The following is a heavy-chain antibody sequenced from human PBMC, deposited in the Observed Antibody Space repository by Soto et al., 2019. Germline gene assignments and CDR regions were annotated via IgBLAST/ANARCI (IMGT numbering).Heavy chain of an antibody. D-gene: IGHD3-16*01. J-gene: IGHJ4*02. CDR2: ISSSSSYT. Sequence: GGSLRLSCAASGFTFSDYYMSWIRQAPGKGLEWVSYISSSSSYTNYADSVKGRFTISRDNAKNSLYLQMNSLRAEDTAVYYCAKGGSEQKSYDYVWGNIVDDYWGQGTLVTVYS. V-gene: IGHV3-11*06. CDR3: AKGGSEQKSYDYVWGNIVDDY. CDR1: GFTFSDYY.